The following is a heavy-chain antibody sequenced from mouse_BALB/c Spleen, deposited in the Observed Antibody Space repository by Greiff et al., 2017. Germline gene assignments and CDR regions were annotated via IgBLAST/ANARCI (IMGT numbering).Heavy chain of an antibody. J-gene: IGHJ2*01. D-gene: IGHD1-1*01. CDR1: GYSITSGYY. CDR3: AREAFYYYGSSYGYFDY. V-gene: IGHV3-6*02. Sequence: VQLKQSGPGLVKPSQSLSLTCSVTGYSITSGYYWNWIRQFPGNKLEWMGYISYDGSNNYNPSLKNRISITRDTSKNQFFLKLNSVTTEDTATYYCAREAFYYYGSSYGYFDYWGQGTTLTVSS. CDR2: ISYDGSN.